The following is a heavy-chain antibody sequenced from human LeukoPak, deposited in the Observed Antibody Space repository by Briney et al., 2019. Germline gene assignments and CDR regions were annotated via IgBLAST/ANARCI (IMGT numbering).Heavy chain of an antibody. CDR3: AGRRITMVRGVTRNWFDP. CDR2: INPNSGGT. Sequence: ASVKVSCKASGYTFTGYYMHWVRQAPGQGLEWMGWINPNSGGTNYAQKFQGRVTMTRDTSISTAYMELSRLRSDDTAVYYCAGRRITMVRGVTRNWFDPWGQGTLVTVSS. J-gene: IGHJ5*02. V-gene: IGHV1-2*02. CDR1: GYTFTGYY. D-gene: IGHD3-10*01.